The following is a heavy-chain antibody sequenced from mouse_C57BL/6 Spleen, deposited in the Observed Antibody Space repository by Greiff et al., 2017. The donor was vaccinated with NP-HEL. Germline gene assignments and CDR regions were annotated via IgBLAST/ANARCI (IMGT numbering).Heavy chain of an antibody. CDR2: INPNNGGT. V-gene: IGHV1-26*01. D-gene: IGHD1-1*02. Sequence: VQLKQSGPELVKPGASVKISCKASGYTFTDYYMNWVKQSHGKSLEWIGDINPNNGGTSYNQKFKGKATLTVDKSSSTAYMELRSLTSEDSAVYYCARSMDYAMDYWGQGTSVTVSS. CDR1: GYTFTDYY. CDR3: ARSMDYAMDY. J-gene: IGHJ4*01.